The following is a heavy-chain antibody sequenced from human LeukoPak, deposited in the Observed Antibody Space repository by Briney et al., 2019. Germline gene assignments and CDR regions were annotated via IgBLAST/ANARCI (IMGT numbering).Heavy chain of an antibody. J-gene: IGHJ4*02. CDR3: ARDRFGYRN. Sequence: GGSLRLSCAASGFTFTSYAMHWVRQAPGQRLEWMGWINAGNGNTKYSQKFQGRVTITRDTSASTAYMELSSLRSEDTAVYYCARDRFGYRNWGQGTLVTVSS. V-gene: IGHV1-3*01. CDR2: INAGNGNT. CDR1: GFTFTSYA. D-gene: IGHD6-13*01.